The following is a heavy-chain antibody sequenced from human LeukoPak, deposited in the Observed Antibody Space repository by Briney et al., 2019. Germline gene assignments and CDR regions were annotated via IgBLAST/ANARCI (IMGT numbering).Heavy chain of an antibody. J-gene: IGHJ5*02. CDR2: INPSGGST. D-gene: IGHD5-18*01. CDR1: GYTFTNYY. V-gene: IGHV1-46*01. Sequence: ASVKVSCKASGYTFTNYYMHWVRQAPGQGLEWMGIINPSGGSTNYAQKFQGRVTMTRDTPTSTVYMELSSLRSEDTAVYYCAREVDIGMVNWFDPWGQGTLVTVSS. CDR3: AREVDIGMVNWFDP.